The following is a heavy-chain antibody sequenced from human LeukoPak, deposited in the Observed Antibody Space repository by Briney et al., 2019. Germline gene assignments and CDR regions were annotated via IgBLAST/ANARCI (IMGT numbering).Heavy chain of an antibody. J-gene: IGHJ4*02. CDR1: GFTFSKYV. Sequence: GSLRLSCAASGFTFSKYVMTWVRQPPGKGLEWIGEINHSGSTNYNPSLKSRVTISVDTSKNQFSLKLSSVNTADTAVYYCARAADIVVVPAAIWLNYWGQGTLVTVSS. CDR3: ARAADIVVVPAAIWLNY. V-gene: IGHV4-34*01. D-gene: IGHD2-2*01. CDR2: INHSGST.